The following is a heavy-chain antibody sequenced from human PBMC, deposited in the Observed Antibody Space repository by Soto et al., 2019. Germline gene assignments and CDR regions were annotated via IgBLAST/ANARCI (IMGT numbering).Heavy chain of an antibody. CDR3: ARGRWLGGMDV. CDR1: GFTFSSYD. D-gene: IGHD5-12*01. CDR2: IGTAGDT. V-gene: IGHV3-13*01. Sequence: GSLRLSCAASGFTFSSYDMHWVRQATGKGLEWVSAIGTAGDTYYPGSVKGRFTISRENAKNSLYLQMNSLRAGDTAVYYCARGRWLGGMDVWGQGTTVTVSS. J-gene: IGHJ6*02.